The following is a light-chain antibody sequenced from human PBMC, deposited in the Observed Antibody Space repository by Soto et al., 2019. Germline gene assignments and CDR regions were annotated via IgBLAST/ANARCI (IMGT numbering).Light chain of an antibody. CDR2: EVS. CDR3: SSYTSSSPYV. Sequence: QSALTQPASVSGSPGQSITISCTGTRRDVGGYNFVSWYQQLPGKAPKLIFYEVSDRPSGVSNRFSASKSGNTASLTISGLQAEDEADYYCSSYTSSSPYVFGAGTKLTVL. CDR1: RRDVGGYNF. V-gene: IGLV2-14*01. J-gene: IGLJ2*01.